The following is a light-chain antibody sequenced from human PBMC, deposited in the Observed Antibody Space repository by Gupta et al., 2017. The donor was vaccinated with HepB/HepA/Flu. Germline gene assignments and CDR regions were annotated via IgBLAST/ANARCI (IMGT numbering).Light chain of an antibody. V-gene: IGKV3-20*01. CDR2: DAS. Sequence: VLTQSPGTLALSPGERAALSCRASQRVSSSYLAWYQQKPGQAPRLLIYDASSRATAIPDRFSGSGSGTDFTLTISRLEPEDFAVYYCQQYGSSPCSFGQGTKLEIK. CDR3: QQYGSSPCS. J-gene: IGKJ2*04. CDR1: QRVSSSY.